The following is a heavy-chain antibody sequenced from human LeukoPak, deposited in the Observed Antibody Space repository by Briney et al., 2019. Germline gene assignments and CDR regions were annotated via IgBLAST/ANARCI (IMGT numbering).Heavy chain of an antibody. D-gene: IGHD3-10*01. CDR1: GYTFTGYN. CDR3: ARGTYYSGSGSYPHFDY. J-gene: IGHJ4*02. CDR2: INPKSGDT. Sequence: ASVKVSCKASGYTFTGYNMHWVRQAPGQGLEWMGWINPKSGDTNYAQIFQGRVTMTRDTSISSAYMELRSLRSDDTAVYYCARGTYYSGSGSYPHFDYWGQGTLVTASS. V-gene: IGHV1-2*02.